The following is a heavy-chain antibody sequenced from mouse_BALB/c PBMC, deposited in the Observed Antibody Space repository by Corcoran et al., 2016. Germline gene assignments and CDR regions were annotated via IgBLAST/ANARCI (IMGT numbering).Heavy chain of an antibody. CDR2: INPNNGAT. CDR1: GYSFTGYY. V-gene: IGHV1-26*01. J-gene: IGHJ2*01. CDR3: ARGALLRYFDY. Sequence: EVQLQQSGPELVKPGASVKISCKASGYSFTGYYMHWVKQSHVKSLEWIGRINPNNGATSYNQNFKDKASLTVDKSSSTAYMELHSLTSEDSAVYYCARGALLRYFDYWGQGTTLTVSS. D-gene: IGHD1-1*01.